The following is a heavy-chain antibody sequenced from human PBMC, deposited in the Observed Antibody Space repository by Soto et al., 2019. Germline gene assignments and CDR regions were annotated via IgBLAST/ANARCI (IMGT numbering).Heavy chain of an antibody. CDR2: IYHSGTT. CDR1: GDSISSGYY. J-gene: IGHJ4*02. V-gene: IGHV4-38-2*01. Sequence: SETLSLTCAVSGDSISSGYYWAWIRQPPGKGQEWIGSIYHSGTTYYNPSLESRVTISVDTSRNQFSLRLSSVTAADSAVYYCGASSCYSGFDFWGRGTLVTVSS. CDR3: GASSCYSGFDF. D-gene: IGHD2-15*01.